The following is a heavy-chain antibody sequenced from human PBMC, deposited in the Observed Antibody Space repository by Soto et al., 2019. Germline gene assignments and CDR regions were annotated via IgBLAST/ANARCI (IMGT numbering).Heavy chain of an antibody. V-gene: IGHV4-30-4*01. CDR3: ARHLSVDYFDY. CDR1: GDSISSGDYY. Sequence: TLSLTCTVSGDSISSGDYYWSWIRQPPGKGLEWIGCIYYSGTTYYNPSLKSRVTISVDRSKNQFSLKLSSVTAADTAVYYCARHLSVDYFDYWGQGALVTVSS. CDR2: IYYSGTT. J-gene: IGHJ4*02.